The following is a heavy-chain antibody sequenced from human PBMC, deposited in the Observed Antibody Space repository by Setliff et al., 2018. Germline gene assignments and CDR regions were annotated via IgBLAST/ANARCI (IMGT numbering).Heavy chain of an antibody. V-gene: IGHV1-46*01. CDR2: IKPSGGST. J-gene: IGHJ4*02. Sequence: ASVQVSCQASGYTFTNYYMHWVRQAPGQGLEWMGIIKPSGGSTNYAQKFQGRVTMTRDTSTSTVYMELSSLRSEDTAVYYCARESGGDYNFNFDYWGQGTLVTVSS. CDR3: ARESGGDYNFNFDY. CDR1: GYTFTNYY. D-gene: IGHD3-3*01.